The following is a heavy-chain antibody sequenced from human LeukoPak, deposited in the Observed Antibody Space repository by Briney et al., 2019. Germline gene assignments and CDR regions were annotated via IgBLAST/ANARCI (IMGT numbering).Heavy chain of an antibody. CDR1: GFTFSSYD. D-gene: IGHD3-10*01. J-gene: IGHJ5*02. Sequence: PGGSLRLSCAASGFTFSSYDMNWFRQAPGKGLEWVSYIHSSGTTIYYADSVRGRFTISRDNAENSLYLQMNSLRAEDTAVYYCAREVSGEFDPWGQGTLVTVSS. CDR2: IHSSGTTI. CDR3: AREVSGEFDP. V-gene: IGHV3-48*03.